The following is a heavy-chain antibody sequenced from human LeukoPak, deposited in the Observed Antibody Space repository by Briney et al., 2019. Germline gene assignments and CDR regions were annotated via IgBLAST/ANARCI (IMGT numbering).Heavy chain of an antibody. J-gene: IGHJ3*02. CDR2: IYPGDSDT. V-gene: IGHV5-51*01. D-gene: IGHD3-16*01. CDR1: GYRFSSYW. Sequence: GDSLQISCKGSGYRFSSYWIGWVRQMPGKGLEWMAIIYPGDSDTRYSPSFQGQVTISVDKSISTAYPQWSSLKASDTAMYYCARQSQDYDALDIWGQGTVVTVSS. CDR3: ARQSQDYDALDI.